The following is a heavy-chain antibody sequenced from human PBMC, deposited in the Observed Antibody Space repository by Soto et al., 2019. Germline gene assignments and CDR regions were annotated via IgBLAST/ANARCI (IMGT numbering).Heavy chain of an antibody. V-gene: IGHV3-30-3*01. Sequence: GGYLRHSCTASGLTLRSYAMHGVRQAPGKGLEWVAVISYDGSNKYYADSVKGRFTISRDNSKNTLYLQMNSLRAEDTAVYYCAMFFRGVAVARTVFSSRAQRSRVTGSS. CDR2: ISYDGSNK. CDR1: GLTLRSYA. CDR3: AMFFRGVAVARTVFSS. D-gene: IGHD3-3*01. J-gene: IGHJ1*01.